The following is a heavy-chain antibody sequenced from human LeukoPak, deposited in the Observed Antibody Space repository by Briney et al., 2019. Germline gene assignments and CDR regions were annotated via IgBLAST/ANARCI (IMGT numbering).Heavy chain of an antibody. CDR3: ARAYSRSYSHFDD. D-gene: IGHD1-26*01. Sequence: SETLSLTCTVSGGSISGYYWSWIRQPPGKGLEWIGYIYTSGSTNYNPSLKSRVTISVDTSKNQFSLRLSSVTAADTAMYFCARAYSRSYSHFDDWGQGALVTVSS. J-gene: IGHJ4*02. CDR1: GGSISGYY. CDR2: IYTSGST. V-gene: IGHV4-4*09.